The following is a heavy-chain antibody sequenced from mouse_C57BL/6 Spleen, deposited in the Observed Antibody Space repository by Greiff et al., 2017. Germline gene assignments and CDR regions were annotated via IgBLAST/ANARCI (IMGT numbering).Heavy chain of an antibody. CDR1: GYTFTSYW. CDR2: IDPNSGGT. Sequence: QVQLQQPGAELVKPGASVKLSCKASGYTFTSYWMHWVKQRPGRGLEWIGRIDPNSGGTKYNEKFKSKATLTVDKPSSTAYMQLSSLTSEDSAVYYCARWDTTVVDDYYAMDYWGQGTSVTVSS. J-gene: IGHJ4*01. CDR3: ARWDTTVVDDYYAMDY. D-gene: IGHD1-1*01. V-gene: IGHV1-72*01.